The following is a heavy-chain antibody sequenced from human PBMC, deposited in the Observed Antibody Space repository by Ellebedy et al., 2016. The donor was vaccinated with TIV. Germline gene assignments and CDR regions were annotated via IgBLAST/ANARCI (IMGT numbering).Heavy chain of an antibody. J-gene: IGHJ6*02. CDR1: GFTFSDYY. V-gene: IGHV3-11*01. CDR2: ISSSGSTI. D-gene: IGHD6-13*01. Sequence: GGSLRLXXAASGFTFSDYYMSWIRQAPGKGLEWVSYISSSGSTIYYADSVKGRFTISRDNAKNSLYLQMNSLRAEDTAVYYCARGYGSSPFYYYYGMDVWGQGTTVTVSS. CDR3: ARGYGSSPFYYYYGMDV.